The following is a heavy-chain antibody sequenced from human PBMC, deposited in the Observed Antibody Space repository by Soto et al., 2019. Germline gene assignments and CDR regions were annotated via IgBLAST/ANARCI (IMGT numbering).Heavy chain of an antibody. CDR1: GGSISSYY. CDR3: ARRYGGNFDY. CDR2: IYYSGST. V-gene: IGHV4-59*01. D-gene: IGHD3-16*01. Sequence: QVQLQESGPGLVKPSETLSLTCTVSGGSISSYYWSWIRQPPGKGLEWIGDIYYSGSTNYNHSLKSRVTIAVDTTKNQFSLKLSSVTAADTAVYYCARRYGGNFDYWGQGTLGTVAS. J-gene: IGHJ4*02.